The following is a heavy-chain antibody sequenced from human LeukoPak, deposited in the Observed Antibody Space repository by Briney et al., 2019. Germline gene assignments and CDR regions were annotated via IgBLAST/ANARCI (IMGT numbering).Heavy chain of an antibody. V-gene: IGHV1-69*04. D-gene: IGHD3-9*01. Sequence: ASVKVSCKASGGTFSSYAISWVRQAPGQGLEWMGRIIPILGIANYAQKFQGRVTITADKSTSTAYMELSSLRSEDTAVYYCARSTYDILTGHPYYFDYWGQGTLVTVSS. CDR2: IIPILGIA. CDR3: ARSTYDILTGHPYYFDY. CDR1: GGTFSSYA. J-gene: IGHJ4*02.